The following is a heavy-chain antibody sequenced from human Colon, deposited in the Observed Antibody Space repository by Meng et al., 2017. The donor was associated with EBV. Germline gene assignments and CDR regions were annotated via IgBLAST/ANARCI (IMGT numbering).Heavy chain of an antibody. CDR3: AKEGFCSDGNCLRAFDY. J-gene: IGHJ4*02. Sequence: DVQLLESXXGLVQPGGXLRLSCATSGCTFSSYALMWVRQAPGKGLEWVAALSGSGGSTYYADAVKGRFTISRDNSKNTLFLQMNSLRAEDTAVYYCAKEGFCSDGNCLRAFDYWGQGTLVTVSS. D-gene: IGHD2-15*01. CDR1: GCTFSSYA. V-gene: IGHV3-23*01. CDR2: LSGSGGST.